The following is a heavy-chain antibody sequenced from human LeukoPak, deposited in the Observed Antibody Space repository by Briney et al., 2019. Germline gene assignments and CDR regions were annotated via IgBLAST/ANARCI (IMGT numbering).Heavy chain of an antibody. V-gene: IGHV3-30-3*01. CDR2: ISYDGSNK. CDR3: ARVLNSYGYSALDY. J-gene: IGHJ4*02. Sequence: GGSLRLSCAASGFTFSSYAMHWVRQAPGKGLEWVAVISYDGSNKYYADSVKGRFTISRDNSKNTLYLQMNSLRAEDTAAYYCARVLNSYGYSALDYWGQGTLVTVSS. CDR1: GFTFSSYA. D-gene: IGHD5-18*01.